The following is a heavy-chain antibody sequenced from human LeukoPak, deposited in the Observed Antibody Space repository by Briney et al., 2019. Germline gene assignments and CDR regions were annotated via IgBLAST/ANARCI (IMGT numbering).Heavy chain of an antibody. V-gene: IGHV3-23*01. Sequence: GGSLRLSCAASGFTFSSYAMSWVRQAPGKGLEWVSAISGSGGSTYYADSVKGRFTISRDNSKNTLYLQMNSLRAEDTAVYYCARVPHLHSSSWGSYYYYGMDVWGQGTTVTVSS. CDR2: ISGSGGST. CDR1: GFTFSSYA. J-gene: IGHJ6*02. D-gene: IGHD6-13*01. CDR3: ARVPHLHSSSWGSYYYYGMDV.